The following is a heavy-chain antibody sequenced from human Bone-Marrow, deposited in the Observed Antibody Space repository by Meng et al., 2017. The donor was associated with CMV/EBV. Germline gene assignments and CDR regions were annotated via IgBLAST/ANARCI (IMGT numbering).Heavy chain of an antibody. CDR3: ARLDIVVVPARNEYYYYYGMDV. Sequence: ASVKVSCKASGYTFTSYDINWVRQATGQGLEWMGWMNPNSGNTGYAQKFQGRVTMTRNTSISTAYMELSSLRSEDTAVYYCARLDIVVVPARNEYYYYYGMDVWGPGTTVTVSS. D-gene: IGHD2-2*03. J-gene: IGHJ6*01. V-gene: IGHV1-8*01. CDR1: GYTFTSYD. CDR2: MNPNSGNT.